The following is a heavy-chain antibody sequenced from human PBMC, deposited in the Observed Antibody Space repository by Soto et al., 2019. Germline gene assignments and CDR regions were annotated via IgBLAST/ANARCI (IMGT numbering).Heavy chain of an antibody. CDR2: IYYSGST. CDR1: GGSISSSSYY. V-gene: IGHV4-39*01. CDR3: ARRLEYCSGGSCYLFDP. Sequence: SETLSLTCTVSGGSISSSSYYWGWIRQPPGKGLEWIGSIYYSGSTYYNPSLKSRVTISVDTSKNQFSLKLSSVTAADTAVYYCARRLEYCSGGSCYLFDPWGQGTLVTVSS. J-gene: IGHJ5*02. D-gene: IGHD2-15*01.